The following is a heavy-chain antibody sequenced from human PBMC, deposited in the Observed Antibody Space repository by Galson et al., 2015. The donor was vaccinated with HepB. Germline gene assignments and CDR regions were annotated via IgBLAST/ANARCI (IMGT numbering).Heavy chain of an antibody. D-gene: IGHD4-17*01. Sequence: SLRLSCAASGFTLSSYSINWVRQAPGSGLEWVSYISDSSSPIYYADSVKGRFTISRDNAKNSLYLQMNSLRDEDTAVYYCVRILRGDYVATGFAFDMWGQGTMVIVSS. CDR3: VRILRGDYVATGFAFDM. V-gene: IGHV3-48*02. CDR2: ISDSSSPI. J-gene: IGHJ3*02. CDR1: GFTLSSYS.